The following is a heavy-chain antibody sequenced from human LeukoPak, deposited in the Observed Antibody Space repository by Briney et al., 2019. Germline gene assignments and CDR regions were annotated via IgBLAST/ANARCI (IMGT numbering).Heavy chain of an antibody. Sequence: PGGSLRLSCAASGFTFRTYAMNWVRQAPGKGLEWVSAISSSGGGTYVADSVKGRFTSSRDNSKNTLYLQMNSLRAEDTAVYYCARPSGYYDSSVAFDIWGQGTMVTVSS. CDR3: ARPSGYYDSSVAFDI. V-gene: IGHV3-23*01. CDR1: GFTFRTYA. D-gene: IGHD3-22*01. CDR2: ISSSGGGT. J-gene: IGHJ3*02.